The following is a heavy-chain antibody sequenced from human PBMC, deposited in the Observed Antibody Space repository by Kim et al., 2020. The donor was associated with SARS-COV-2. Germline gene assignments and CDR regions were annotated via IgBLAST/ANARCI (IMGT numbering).Heavy chain of an antibody. J-gene: IGHJ5*02. CDR1: GYSFTSYW. Sequence: GESLKISCKGSGYSFTSYWISWVRQMPGKGLEWMGRIDPSDSYTNYSPSFQGHVTISADKSISTAYLQWSSLKASDTAMYYCGTRQCSSTSCYIGWFDPWSQGTLVTVSS. CDR3: GTRQCSSTSCYIGWFDP. D-gene: IGHD2-2*02. CDR2: IDPSDSYT. V-gene: IGHV5-10-1*01.